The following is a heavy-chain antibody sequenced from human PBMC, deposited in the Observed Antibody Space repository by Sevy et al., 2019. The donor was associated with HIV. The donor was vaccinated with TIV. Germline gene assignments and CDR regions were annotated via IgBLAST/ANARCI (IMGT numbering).Heavy chain of an antibody. CDR1: GYTFTGYY. CDR3: ASVSKTYYDFWSGYYILYYGMDV. D-gene: IGHD3-3*01. V-gene: IGHV1-2*02. Sequence: ASVKVSCKASGYTFTGYYMHWVRQAPGQGLEWMGWINPNSGGTNYAQKFQGRVTMTRDTSTSTAYMELSRLRSDDTAVYYCASVSKTYYDFWSGYYILYYGMDVWGQGTTVTVSS. J-gene: IGHJ6*02. CDR2: INPNSGGT.